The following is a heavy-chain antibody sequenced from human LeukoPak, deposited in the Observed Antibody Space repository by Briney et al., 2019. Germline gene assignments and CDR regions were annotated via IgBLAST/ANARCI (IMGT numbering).Heavy chain of an antibody. Sequence: GGSLRLSCAASGFTFSSYAMNWVRQGPGTGLEWVSYISGSTRTIYYADSVKGRFTTSRDNAKNSLYLQMNSLRAEDTAVYYCARVLQTLGGVSFDYWGQGTLVTVSS. CDR2: ISGSTRTI. D-gene: IGHD5/OR15-5a*01. J-gene: IGHJ4*02. CDR3: ARVLQTLGGVSFDY. V-gene: IGHV3-48*01. CDR1: GFTFSSYA.